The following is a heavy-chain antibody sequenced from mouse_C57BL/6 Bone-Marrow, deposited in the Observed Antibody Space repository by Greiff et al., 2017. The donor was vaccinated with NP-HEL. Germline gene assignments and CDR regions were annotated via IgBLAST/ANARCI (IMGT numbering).Heavy chain of an antibody. D-gene: IGHD2-3*01. V-gene: IGHV5-17*01. CDR3: ARRDGYSQEVYAMDY. Sequence: EVMLVESGGGLVKPGGSLKLSCAASGFTFSDYGMHWVRQAPEKGLEWVAYISSGSSTIYYADTVKGRFPISSDNAKNTLFLQMTSLRSEDTAMYYCARRDGYSQEVYAMDYWGQGTSVTVSS. CDR1: GFTFSDYG. J-gene: IGHJ4*01. CDR2: ISSGSSTI.